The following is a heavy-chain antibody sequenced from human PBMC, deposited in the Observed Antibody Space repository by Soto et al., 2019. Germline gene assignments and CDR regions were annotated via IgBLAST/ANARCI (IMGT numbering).Heavy chain of an antibody. CDR1: GYSFTDYW. D-gene: IGHD3-10*01. Sequence: PGESVKISCKASGYSFTDYWITWVRQMPGKGLEWMGRIDPRDSQSNYSPSCQGHVTISAERSSSTAYLQWKSLKASDTAMYYCARTGYGNWLDPWGQGTLVTV. CDR3: ARTGYGNWLDP. V-gene: IGHV5-10-1*01. J-gene: IGHJ5*02. CDR2: IDPRDSQS.